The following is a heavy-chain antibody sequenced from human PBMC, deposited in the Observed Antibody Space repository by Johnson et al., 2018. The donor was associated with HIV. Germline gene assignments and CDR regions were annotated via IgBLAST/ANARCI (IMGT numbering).Heavy chain of an antibody. Sequence: QVQLVESGGGVVQPGGSLRLSCAASGFTFSSYGMHWVRQAPGKGLEWVAFIRYDGSNRYYADSVKGRFTISRDNSKNTLYLQMGSLRAEDTAVYYCARGLGSRSAFDIWGQGTMVTVSS. CDR1: GFTFSSYG. V-gene: IGHV3-30*02. D-gene: IGHD2-2*01. CDR2: IRYDGSNR. J-gene: IGHJ3*02. CDR3: ARGLGSRSAFDI.